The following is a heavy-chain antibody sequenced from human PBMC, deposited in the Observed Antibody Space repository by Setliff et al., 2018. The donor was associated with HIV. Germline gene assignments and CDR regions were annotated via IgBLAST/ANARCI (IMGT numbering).Heavy chain of an antibody. Sequence: SETLSLTCTVSGGPVSTYYWSWIRQPAGKGLEWIGRFYVGGDTNYNPSLKSRVTMSVDTSKKQFSLKLKSVTAADTAVYYCALTAHNLLRGHMDVWGKGTKVTVSS. CDR3: ALTAHNLLRGHMDV. V-gene: IGHV4-4*07. CDR2: FYVGGDT. D-gene: IGHD7-27*01. CDR1: GGPVSTYY. J-gene: IGHJ6*03.